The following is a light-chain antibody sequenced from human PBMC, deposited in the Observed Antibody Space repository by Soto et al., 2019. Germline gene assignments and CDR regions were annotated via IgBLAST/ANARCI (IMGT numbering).Light chain of an antibody. V-gene: IGKV3-11*01. J-gene: IGKJ4*01. Sequence: EILLTQSPATLSLSPGERATLSCRASLSVGSYLAWYQQKPGQAPRLLIYDASNSATGIPARFSGSGSGTNFTLTISSLEPEDFAVYYCQQRSNWPPFTFGGGTKLEIK. CDR3: QQRSNWPPFT. CDR1: LSVGSY. CDR2: DAS.